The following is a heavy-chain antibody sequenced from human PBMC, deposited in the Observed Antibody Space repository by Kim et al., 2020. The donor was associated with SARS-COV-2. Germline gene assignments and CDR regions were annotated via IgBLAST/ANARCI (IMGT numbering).Heavy chain of an antibody. CDR3: ARDLSTGALLWFGEYRGGMDV. V-gene: IGHV3-7*01. J-gene: IGHJ6*02. CDR1: GFTFSSYW. D-gene: IGHD3-10*01. Sequence: GGSLRLSCAASGFTFSSYWMSWVRQAPGKGLEWVANIKQDGSEKYYVDSVKGRFTISRDNAKNSLYLQMNSLRAEDTAVYYCARDLSTGALLWFGEYRGGMDVWGQGTTVTVSS. CDR2: IKQDGSEK.